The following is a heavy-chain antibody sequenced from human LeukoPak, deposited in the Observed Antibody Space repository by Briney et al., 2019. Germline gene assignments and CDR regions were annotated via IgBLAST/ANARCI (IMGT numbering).Heavy chain of an antibody. D-gene: IGHD3-9*01. CDR1: GYTFTSYG. CDR3: ARGPYYDILTGSNTFDY. Sequence: ASVKVSCKASGYTFTSYGISWVRQAPGQGLEWMGWISAYNGNTNYAQKLQGRVTMTTDTSTSIAYMELRSLRSDDTAVYYCARGPYYDILTGSNTFDYWGQGTLATVSS. J-gene: IGHJ4*02. CDR2: ISAYNGNT. V-gene: IGHV1-18*01.